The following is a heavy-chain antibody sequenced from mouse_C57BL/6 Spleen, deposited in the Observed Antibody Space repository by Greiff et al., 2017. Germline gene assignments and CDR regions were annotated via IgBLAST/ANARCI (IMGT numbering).Heavy chain of an antibody. J-gene: IGHJ1*03. D-gene: IGHD2-1*01. Sequence: VQLQESGPELVKPGASVKISCKASGYAFSSSWMNWVKQRPGKGLEWIGRIYPGDGYTNYNGKFKGKATLTADKSSSTAYMQLSSLTSEDSAVYCCARGGNLYWYFDVWGTGTTVTVSS. CDR2: IYPGDGYT. V-gene: IGHV1-82*01. CDR1: GYAFSSSW. CDR3: ARGGNLYWYFDV.